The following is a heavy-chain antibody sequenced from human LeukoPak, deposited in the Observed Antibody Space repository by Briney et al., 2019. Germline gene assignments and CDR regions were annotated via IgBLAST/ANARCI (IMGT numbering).Heavy chain of an antibody. Sequence: GGSLRLSCVASRFTFKTYSMIWVRQASRKRLEWISYISSSSVIHYADSVKGRFTISRDNAKGSLYLQMNRLRVEDSAVYYCATAPQGGNDYMDVWGKGATVTVS. D-gene: IGHD3-16*01. CDR1: RFTFKTYS. CDR3: ATAPQGGNDYMDV. CDR2: ISSSSVI. J-gene: IGHJ6*03. V-gene: IGHV3-48*04.